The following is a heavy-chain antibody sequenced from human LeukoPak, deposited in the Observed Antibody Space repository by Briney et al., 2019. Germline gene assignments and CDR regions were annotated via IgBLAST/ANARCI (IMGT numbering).Heavy chain of an antibody. CDR2: IIPIFGTA. V-gene: IGHV1-69*13. D-gene: IGHD4-17*01. J-gene: IGHJ6*02. Sequence: GASVKVSCTASGGTFSSYAISWVRQAPGQGLEWMGGIIPIFGTANYAQKFQGRVTITADESTSTAYMELSSLRSEDTAVYYCARSPPSYGDYLSYYYYYYGMDVWGQGTTVTVSS. CDR3: ARSPPSYGDYLSYYYYYYGMDV. CDR1: GGTFSSYA.